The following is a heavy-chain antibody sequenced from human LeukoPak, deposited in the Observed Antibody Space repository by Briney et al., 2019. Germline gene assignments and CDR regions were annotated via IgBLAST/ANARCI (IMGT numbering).Heavy chain of an antibody. J-gene: IGHJ4*02. CDR2: ISASGGST. Sequence: GGTLKLSCAASGFTFSSYGMSWVRQAPGKGLEWVSVISASGGSTSYADSVKGRFTISRDNSKNTLYLQMNSLRAEDTAVYYCAKETKDYDFWSGYYTTHGYDYWGQGTLVTVSS. V-gene: IGHV3-23*01. CDR3: AKETKDYDFWSGYYTTHGYDY. D-gene: IGHD3-3*01. CDR1: GFTFSSYG.